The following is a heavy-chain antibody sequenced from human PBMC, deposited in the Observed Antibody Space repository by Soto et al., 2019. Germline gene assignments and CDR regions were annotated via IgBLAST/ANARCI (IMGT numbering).Heavy chain of an antibody. CDR1: GFTFSSYA. D-gene: IGHD2-2*01. J-gene: IGHJ5*02. CDR2: ISYDGSNK. V-gene: IGHV3-30-3*01. CDR3: ARDFRYCSSTSCSDWFDP. Sequence: QVQLVESGGGVVQPGRSLRLSCAASGFTFSSYAMHWVRQAPGKGLEWVAVISYDGSNKYYADSVKGRFTISRDNSKNTLYLQMNSLRAGDTAVYYCARDFRYCSSTSCSDWFDPWGQGTLVTVSS.